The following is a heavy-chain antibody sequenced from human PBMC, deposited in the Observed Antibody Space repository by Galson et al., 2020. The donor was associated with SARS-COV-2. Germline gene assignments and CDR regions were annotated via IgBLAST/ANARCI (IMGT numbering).Heavy chain of an antibody. CDR1: GGTISSGDYY. Sequence: ETSETLSLTCTASGGTISSGDYYWRWIRQPPGKGLECYGYIYYNGSTYYNPSLKSRVTISVDTSKNQLSLKLSSVTAADTAVYYCARARRITIVGVVTNFDYWGQGTLVTVSS. J-gene: IGHJ4*02. D-gene: IGHD3-3*01. CDR3: ARARRITIVGVVTNFDY. CDR2: IYYNGST. V-gene: IGHV4-30-4*01.